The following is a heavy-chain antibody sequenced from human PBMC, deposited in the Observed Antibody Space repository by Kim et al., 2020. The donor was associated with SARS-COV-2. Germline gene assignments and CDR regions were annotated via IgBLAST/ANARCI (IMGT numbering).Heavy chain of an antibody. V-gene: IGHV3-74*01. D-gene: IGHD5-12*01. CDR3: TRGSAGSGYGWWFDP. J-gene: IGHJ5*02. Sequence: ADAVNGRLTVSRDNAKNTLYLQMNSLRAEDTAVYYCTRGSAGSGYGWWFDPWGQGALVTVS.